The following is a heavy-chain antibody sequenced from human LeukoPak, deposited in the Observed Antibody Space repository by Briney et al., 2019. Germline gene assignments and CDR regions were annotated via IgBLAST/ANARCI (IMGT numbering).Heavy chain of an antibody. J-gene: IGHJ5*02. CDR3: ARHYSSSWYQGASWFDP. Sequence: PSETLSLTCAVYGGSFSGYYWSWIRQPPGKGLEWIGEINHSGSTNYNPSLKSRVTISVDTSKNQFSLKLSSVTAADTAVYYCARHYSSSWYQGASWFDPWGQGTLVTVSS. D-gene: IGHD6-13*01. V-gene: IGHV4-34*01. CDR2: INHSGST. CDR1: GGSFSGYY.